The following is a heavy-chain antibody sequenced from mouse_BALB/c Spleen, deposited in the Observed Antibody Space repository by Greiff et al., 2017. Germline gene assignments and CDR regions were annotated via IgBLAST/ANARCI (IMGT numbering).Heavy chain of an antibody. CDR2: ISYSGST. J-gene: IGHJ4*01. CDR3: ARRGAYAMDY. V-gene: IGHV3-2*02. Sequence: EVKLVESGPGLVKPSQSLSLTCTVTGYSITSDYAWNWIRQFPGNKLEWMGYISYSGSTSYNPSLKSRISITRDTSKNQFFLQLNSVTTEDTATYYCARRGAYAMDYWGQGTSVTVSS. CDR1: GYSITSDYA.